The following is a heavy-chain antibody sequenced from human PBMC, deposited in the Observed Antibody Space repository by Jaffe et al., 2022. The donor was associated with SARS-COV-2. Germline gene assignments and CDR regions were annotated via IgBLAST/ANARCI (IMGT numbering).Heavy chain of an antibody. J-gene: IGHJ4*02. CDR2: IYWDDDK. CDR3: AHRRSGIHLPYFDY. V-gene: IGHV2-5*02. D-gene: IGHD5-18*01. Sequence: QITLKESGPTLVKPTQTLTLTCTFSGFSLSTSGVGVGWIRQPPGKALEWLALIYWDDDKHYSPSLKSRLTITKDTSKNQVVLTMTNMDPVDTATYYCAHRRSGIHLPYFDYWGQGTLVTVSS. CDR1: GFSLSTSGVG.